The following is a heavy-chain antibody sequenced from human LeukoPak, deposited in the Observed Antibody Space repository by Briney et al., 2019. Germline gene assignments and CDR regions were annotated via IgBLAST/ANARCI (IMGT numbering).Heavy chain of an antibody. CDR2: IYYSGGT. Sequence: NPSETLSLTCTVSGGSISGYYWSWLRQPPGKGLEWIAYIYYSGGTNYNPSLKSRVTISVDTSKNQFSLKLSSVTAADTAVYYCARHFGSGTYPFDYWGQGTLVTVSS. CDR3: ARHFGSGTYPFDY. J-gene: IGHJ4*02. V-gene: IGHV4-59*08. CDR1: GGSISGYY. D-gene: IGHD3-10*01.